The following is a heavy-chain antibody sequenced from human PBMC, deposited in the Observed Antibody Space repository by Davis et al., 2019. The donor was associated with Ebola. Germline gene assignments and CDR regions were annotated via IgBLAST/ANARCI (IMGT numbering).Heavy chain of an antibody. V-gene: IGHV4-59*08. CDR3: ARHAYYDFWSGYYWAVDYYYYMDV. CDR2: IYYSGST. J-gene: IGHJ6*03. CDR1: GGSISSHY. Sequence: PSETLSLTCTASGGSISSHYWSWIRQPPGKGLEWIGYIYYSGSTNYNPSLKSRVTISVDTSKNQFSLKLSSVTAADTAVYYCARHAYYDFWSGYYWAVDYYYYMDVWGKGTTVTVSS. D-gene: IGHD3-3*01.